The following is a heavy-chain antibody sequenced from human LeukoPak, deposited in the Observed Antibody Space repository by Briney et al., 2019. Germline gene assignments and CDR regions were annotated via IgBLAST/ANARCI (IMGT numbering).Heavy chain of an antibody. D-gene: IGHD4-17*01. CDR1: GFTFSSYW. CDR2: INSDGSST. Sequence: PGGSLRLSCAASGFTFSSYWMHWVRQAPGKGRVWVSRINSDGSSTSYADSVKGRFTISRDNAKNTLYLQMNSLRAEDTAVYYCAREDYDYGDYFPDYWGQGTLVTVSS. J-gene: IGHJ4*02. V-gene: IGHV3-74*01. CDR3: AREDYDYGDYFPDY.